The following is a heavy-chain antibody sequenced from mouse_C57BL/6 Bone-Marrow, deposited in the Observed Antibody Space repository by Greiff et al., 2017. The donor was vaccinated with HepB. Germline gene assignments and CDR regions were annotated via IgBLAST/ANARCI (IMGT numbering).Heavy chain of an antibody. CDR1: GYTFTDYN. V-gene: IGHV1-22*01. J-gene: IGHJ4*01. CDR2: INPNNGGT. CDR3: QKTAPWDY. Sequence: VQLKQSGPELVKPGASVKMSCKASGYTFTDYNMHWVKQSHGKSLEWIGYINPNNGGTSYNQKFKGKATLTVNKSSSTAYMELRSLTSEDSAVYYCQKTAPWDYWGQGTSVTVSS. D-gene: IGHD3-1*01.